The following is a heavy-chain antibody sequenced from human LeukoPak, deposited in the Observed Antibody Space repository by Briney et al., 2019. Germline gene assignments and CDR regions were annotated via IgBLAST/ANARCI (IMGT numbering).Heavy chain of an antibody. CDR3: AREFRSGYNSRWFDY. CDR1: GIILSSYW. D-gene: IGHD6-19*01. J-gene: IGHJ5*01. Sequence: PGGSLRLSCAASGIILSSYWMSWVRQAPGKGLEWVANIKQDGSEKWYVDSVKGRFTISRDNAKNSLYLQMNSLRVEDTAVYYCAREFRSGYNSRWFDYWGKGTLVTVSS. V-gene: IGHV3-7*01. CDR2: IKQDGSEK.